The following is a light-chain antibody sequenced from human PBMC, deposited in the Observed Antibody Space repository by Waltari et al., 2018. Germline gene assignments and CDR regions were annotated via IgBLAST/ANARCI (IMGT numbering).Light chain of an antibody. CDR3: QSYDSALRNVV. CDR1: TSNFGAGYN. V-gene: IGLV1-40*01. Sequence: QSALTQPPSLSGAPGQRVSIPCTGKTSNFGAGYNVPWYQQLPGAAPKLLIYDNSNRPSGVPDRFSGSKSGTSASLAITGLQADDEADYYCQSYDSALRNVVFGGGTKLTV. J-gene: IGLJ2*01. CDR2: DNS.